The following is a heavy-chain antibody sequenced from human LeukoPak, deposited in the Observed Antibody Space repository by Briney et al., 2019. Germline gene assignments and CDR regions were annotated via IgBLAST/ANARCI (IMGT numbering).Heavy chain of an antibody. J-gene: IGHJ4*02. CDR3: AKYHSSAWDYFDY. Sequence: GGSLRLSCAASGSTFSTYALTWVRQAPGKGLEWVSAISGDGDRTYYANSMKGRFTVSRDNSKSTVYLQLNSLRAEDTAVYYCAKYHSSAWDYFDYWGQGTLVTVSS. CDR2: ISGDGDRT. D-gene: IGHD6-19*01. CDR1: GSTFSTYA. V-gene: IGHV3-23*01.